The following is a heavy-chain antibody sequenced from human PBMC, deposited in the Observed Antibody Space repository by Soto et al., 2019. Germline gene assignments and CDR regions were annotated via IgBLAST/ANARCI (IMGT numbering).Heavy chain of an antibody. CDR3: AREVVDTATYYGMDV. J-gene: IGHJ6*02. CDR1: GFTFSSYS. CDR2: ISSSSSTI. V-gene: IGHV3-48*02. Sequence: GGSLRLSCAASGFTFSSYSMNWVRQAPGKGLEWVSYISSSSSTIYYADSVKGRFTISRDNAKNTLYLQMNSLRDEDTAVYYCAREVVDTATYYGMDVWGQGTTVTVSS. D-gene: IGHD5-18*01.